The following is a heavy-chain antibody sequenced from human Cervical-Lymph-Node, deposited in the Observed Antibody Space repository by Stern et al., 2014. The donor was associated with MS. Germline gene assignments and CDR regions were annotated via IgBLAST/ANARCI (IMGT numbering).Heavy chain of an antibody. CDR2: ISYDGSNK. CDR1: GFSFGNFA. V-gene: IGHV3-30*01. J-gene: IGHJ4*02. Sequence: MQLVESGGGVVQPGRSLRLSCAASGFSFGNFAMHWVRQAQGKGLEWVAVISYDGSNKYYADSMKGRFTISRDNSKNTLYLQMNSLRPHDTAVYYCARLENGDRNDYWGQGTLVAVSS. CDR3: ARLENGDRNDY. D-gene: IGHD4-17*01.